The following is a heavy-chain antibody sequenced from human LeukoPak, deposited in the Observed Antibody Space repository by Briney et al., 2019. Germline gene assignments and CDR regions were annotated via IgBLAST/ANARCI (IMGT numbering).Heavy chain of an antibody. V-gene: IGHV3-48*03. CDR3: AELGITMIGGV. D-gene: IGHD3-10*02. J-gene: IGHJ6*04. Sequence: GGSLRLSCAASGFTFSKMNWVRQAPGKGLEWVSYISSSGSTIYYADSVKGRFTISRDNAKNSLYLQMNSLRAEDTAVYYCAELGITMIGGVWGKGTTVTISS. CDR1: GFTFSK. CDR2: ISSSGSTI.